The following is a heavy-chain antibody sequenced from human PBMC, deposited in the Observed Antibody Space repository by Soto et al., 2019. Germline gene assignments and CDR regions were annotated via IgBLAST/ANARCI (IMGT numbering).Heavy chain of an antibody. CDR2: ISYDGSNK. J-gene: IGHJ4*02. CDR3: AKDPVKWLRKLLANYFDY. CDR1: GFTFSSYG. V-gene: IGHV3-30*18. D-gene: IGHD5-12*01. Sequence: GGSLRLSCAASGFTFSSYGMHWVRQAPGKGLEWVAVISYDGSNKYYADSVKGRFTISRDNSKNTLYLQMNSLRAEDTAVYYCAKDPVKWLRKLLANYFDYWGQGTLVTVSS.